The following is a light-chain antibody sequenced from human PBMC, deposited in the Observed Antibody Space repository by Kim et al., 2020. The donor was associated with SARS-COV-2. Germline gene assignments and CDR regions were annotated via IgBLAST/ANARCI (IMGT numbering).Light chain of an antibody. V-gene: IGKV3-11*01. CDR2: DAS. CDR1: QSVSNY. Sequence: EIVLTQSPATLSLSPGERATLSCRASQSVSNYLAWYQQKPGQAPRLLIYDASNRGTDIPARFSGSGSGTDFTLTISSLEPEDFAVYYCQQRGNWPWTFGQGTKVEIK. J-gene: IGKJ1*01. CDR3: QQRGNWPWT.